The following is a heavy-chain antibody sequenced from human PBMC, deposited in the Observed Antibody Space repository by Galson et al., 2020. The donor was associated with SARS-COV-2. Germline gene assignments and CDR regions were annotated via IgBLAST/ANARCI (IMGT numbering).Heavy chain of an antibody. CDR1: GGSISSYY. V-gene: IGHV4-59*13. D-gene: IGHD5-12*01. Sequence: SETLSLTCTVSGGSISSYYWSWIRQPPGKGLEWIGSIYYSGSTSYSGSTNYSPSLKSRVTISVDTSKNQFSLKLSSVTAADTAVYYCARESGWLQSFDYWGQGTLVTVSS. CDR3: ARESGWLQSFDY. J-gene: IGHJ4*02. CDR2: IYYSGSTSYSGST.